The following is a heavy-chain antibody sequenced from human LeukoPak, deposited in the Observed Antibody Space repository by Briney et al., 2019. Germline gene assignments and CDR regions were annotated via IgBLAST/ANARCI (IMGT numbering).Heavy chain of an antibody. J-gene: IGHJ5*02. CDR1: GGTFSSYA. Sequence: ASVKVSCKASGGTFSSYAISWVRRAPGQGLEWMGGIIPIFGTANYAQKFQGRVTITADESTSTAYMELSSLRSEDTAVYYCARSIAVAGTVLYWFDPWGQGTLVTVSS. D-gene: IGHD6-19*01. CDR3: ARSIAVAGTVLYWFDP. CDR2: IIPIFGTA. V-gene: IGHV1-69*01.